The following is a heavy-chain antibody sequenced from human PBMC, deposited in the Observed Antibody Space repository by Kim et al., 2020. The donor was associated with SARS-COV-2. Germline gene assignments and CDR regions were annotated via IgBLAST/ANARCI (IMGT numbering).Heavy chain of an antibody. CDR3: ARESSRRADY. CDR2: ST. Sequence: STFCADSVKGRFTISRDNSKNTLFLHLNSLRAEDTALYYCARESSRRADYWGQGTLVTVSS. D-gene: IGHD2-2*01. V-gene: IGHV3-23*01. J-gene: IGHJ4*02.